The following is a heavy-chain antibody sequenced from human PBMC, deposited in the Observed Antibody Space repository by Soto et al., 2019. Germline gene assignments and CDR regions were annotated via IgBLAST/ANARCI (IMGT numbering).Heavy chain of an antibody. J-gene: IGHJ6*02. CDR3: ATGPQLVLHYYYGMDV. V-gene: IGHV5-10-1*01. Sequence: PGESLKISCKGSGYSFTSYWISWVRQMPGKGLEWMGRIDPSDSYTNYSPSFQGHVTISADKSISTAYLQWSSLKASDTAMYYCATGPQLVLHYYYGMDVWGQGTTVTVSS. D-gene: IGHD6-13*01. CDR1: GYSFTSYW. CDR2: IDPSDSYT.